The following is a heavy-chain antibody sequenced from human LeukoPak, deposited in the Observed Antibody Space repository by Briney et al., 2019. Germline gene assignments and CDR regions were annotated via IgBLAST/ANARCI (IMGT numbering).Heavy chain of an antibody. CDR1: SYSFSNHYY. Sequence: SETLSLTCAVSSYSFSNHYYWGWIRQPPGKGLEWIGSYYHTGSSYYNPSLQSRVAISIDTSKNQFSLELASVTAADTAVYYCASVTRSMSRFFDLWGRGTLVIVSS. CDR3: ASVTRSMSRFFDL. V-gene: IGHV4-38-2*01. D-gene: IGHD4-17*01. J-gene: IGHJ2*01. CDR2: YYHTGSS.